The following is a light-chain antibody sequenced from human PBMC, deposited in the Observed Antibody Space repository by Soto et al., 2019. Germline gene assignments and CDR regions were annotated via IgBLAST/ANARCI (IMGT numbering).Light chain of an antibody. J-gene: IGLJ2*01. CDR1: HSDVGSYNL. Sequence: QSALTQPASVSGSPGQLITISCTGTHSDVGSYNLVSWYQQHPGKAPKLIIYEDSKRPSGVSNRFSGSKSGYTASLTISGLEAEDEADYYCCSYAGSFSVIFGGGTKLTVL. CDR3: CSYAGSFSVI. V-gene: IGLV2-23*01. CDR2: EDS.